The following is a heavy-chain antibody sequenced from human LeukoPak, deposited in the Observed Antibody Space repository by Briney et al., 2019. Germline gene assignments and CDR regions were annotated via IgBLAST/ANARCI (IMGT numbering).Heavy chain of an antibody. CDR1: GFTFSSYA. J-gene: IGHJ3*02. CDR2: ISYDGSNK. V-gene: IGHV3-30-3*01. CDR3: ARDRPRMDSGSYQGAFDI. D-gene: IGHD1-26*01. Sequence: GGSLRLSCAASGFTFSSYAMHWVRQAPGKGLEWVAVISYDGSNKYYADSAKGRFTISRDNSKNTLYLQMNSLRAEDTAVYYCARDRPRMDSGSYQGAFDIWGQGTMVTVSS.